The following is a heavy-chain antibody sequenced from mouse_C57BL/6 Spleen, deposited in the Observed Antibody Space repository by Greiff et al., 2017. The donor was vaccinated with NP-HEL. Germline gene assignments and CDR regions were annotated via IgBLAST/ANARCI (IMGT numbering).Heavy chain of an antibody. J-gene: IGHJ3*01. CDR1: GYTFTSYW. Sequence: QVHVKQSGTELVKPGASVKLSCKASGYTFTSYWMHWVKQRPGQGLEWIGNINPSNGGTNYNEKFKSKATLTVDKSSSTAYMQLSSLTSEDSAVYYCARKGDGYYEGWFAYWGQGTLVTVSA. CDR3: ARKGDGYYEGWFAY. D-gene: IGHD2-3*01. CDR2: INPSNGGT. V-gene: IGHV1-53*01.